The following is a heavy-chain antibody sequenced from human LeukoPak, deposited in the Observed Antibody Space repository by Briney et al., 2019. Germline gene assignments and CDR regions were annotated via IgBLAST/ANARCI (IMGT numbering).Heavy chain of an antibody. CDR3: ARDSIVVGPGGVVTFDAFDI. J-gene: IGHJ3*02. CDR1: GYTFTGYY. CDR2: INPNSGGT. V-gene: IGHV1-2*02. Sequence: ASVKVSCKASGYTFTGYYMHWVRQAPGQGLEWMGWINPNSGGTNYAQKFQGRVTMTRGTSISTAYMELSRLRSDDTAVYYRARDSIVVGPGGVVTFDAFDIWGQGTMVTVSS. D-gene: IGHD2-2*01.